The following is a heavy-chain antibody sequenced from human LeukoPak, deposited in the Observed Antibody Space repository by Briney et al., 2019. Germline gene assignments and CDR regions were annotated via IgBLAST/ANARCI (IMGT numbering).Heavy chain of an antibody. CDR1: GFTFSSYS. CDR3: ARDALDDYGDYLLGSFDY. V-gene: IGHV3-21*01. Sequence: PGGSLRLSCAASGFTFSSYSMSWVRQAPGKGLEWVSSISSSSSYIYYADSVKGRFTISRDNAKNSLYLQMNSLRAEDTAVYYCARDALDDYGDYLLGSFDYWGQGTLVTVSS. D-gene: IGHD4-17*01. CDR2: ISSSSSYI. J-gene: IGHJ4*02.